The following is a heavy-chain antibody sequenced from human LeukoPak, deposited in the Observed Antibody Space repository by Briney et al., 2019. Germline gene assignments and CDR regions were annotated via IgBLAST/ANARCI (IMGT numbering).Heavy chain of an antibody. CDR1: GGSISSGGYS. D-gene: IGHD2-15*01. J-gene: IGHJ4*02. CDR3: ARAGWYCLDY. V-gene: IGHV4-39*07. CDR2: INHSGST. Sequence: PSETLSLTCTVSGGSISSGGYSWSWIRQPPGKGLEWIGEINHSGSTNYNPSLKSRVTISVDTSKNQFSLKLSSVTAADTAVYYCARAGWYCLDYWGQGTLVTVSS.